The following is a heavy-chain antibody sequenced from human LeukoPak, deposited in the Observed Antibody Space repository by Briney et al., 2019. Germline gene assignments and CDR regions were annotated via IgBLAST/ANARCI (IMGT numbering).Heavy chain of an antibody. V-gene: IGHV3-21*01. D-gene: IGHD6-19*01. Sequence: GGSLRLSCAASGFNFSSYSMNWVRQAPGKGLERVSSISSNSSYIYYADSVKGRFTISRENAKNSLNLQMNSVRAEDTAGYCCARVGIAVAGTKGFDYWGQGTLVTVSS. J-gene: IGHJ4*02. CDR1: GFNFSSYS. CDR2: ISSNSSYI. CDR3: ARVGIAVAGTKGFDY.